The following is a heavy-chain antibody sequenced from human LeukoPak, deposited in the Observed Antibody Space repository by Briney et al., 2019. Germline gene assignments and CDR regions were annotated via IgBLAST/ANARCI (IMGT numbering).Heavy chain of an antibody. V-gene: IGHV3-30-3*01. CDR1: GFTFSSYA. Sequence: GGSLRLSCAASGFTFSSYAMHWVRQAPGKGLEWVAVISYDGSNKYYADSVKGRFTISRDNSKNTLYLQMNSLRAEDTAVYYCAKDGVIAVAGDWGQGTLVTVSS. D-gene: IGHD6-19*01. J-gene: IGHJ4*02. CDR3: AKDGVIAVAGD. CDR2: ISYDGSNK.